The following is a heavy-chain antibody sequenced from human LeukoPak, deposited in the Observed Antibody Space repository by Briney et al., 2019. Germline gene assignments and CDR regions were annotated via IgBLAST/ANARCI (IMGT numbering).Heavy chain of an antibody. Sequence: GRSLRLSCAASGFTFSSYGMHWVRQAPGKGLEWVAVIWYDGSNKYYADSVKGRFTISRDNSKNTLYLQMNSLRAEDTAVYYCAREGYCSSTSCYEGAFDPWGQGTLVTVSS. J-gene: IGHJ5*02. D-gene: IGHD2-2*01. CDR2: IWYDGSNK. CDR3: AREGYCSSTSCYEGAFDP. V-gene: IGHV3-33*01. CDR1: GFTFSSYG.